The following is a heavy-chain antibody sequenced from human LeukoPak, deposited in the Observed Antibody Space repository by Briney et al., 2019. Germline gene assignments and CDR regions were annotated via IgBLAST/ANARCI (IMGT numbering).Heavy chain of an antibody. CDR3: ARHRDTAISKFSY. CDR1: GGSISSSSYS. J-gene: IGHJ4*02. V-gene: IGHV4-39*01. Sequence: PSETLSLTCTVSGGSISSSSYSWGWIRQPPEKGLEWIGSIYYSGSTYYNPSLKSRVTISVDTSKNQFSLKLSSVIAADTAVYYCARHRDTAISKFSYWGQGTLVTVSS. D-gene: IGHD5-18*01. CDR2: IYYSGST.